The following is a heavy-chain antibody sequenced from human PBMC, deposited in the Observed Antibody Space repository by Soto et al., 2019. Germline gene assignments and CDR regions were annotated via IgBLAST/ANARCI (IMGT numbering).Heavy chain of an antibody. Sequence: GSLRLSCAASGFTFSSYAMSWVRQAPGKGLEWVSAISGSGGSTYYADSVKGRFTISRDNSKNTLYLQMNSLRAEDTAVYYCAKDDAYDFWSGYYLFDYWGQGTLVTVSS. V-gene: IGHV3-23*01. D-gene: IGHD3-3*01. CDR2: ISGSGGST. CDR1: GFTFSSYA. J-gene: IGHJ4*02. CDR3: AKDDAYDFWSGYYLFDY.